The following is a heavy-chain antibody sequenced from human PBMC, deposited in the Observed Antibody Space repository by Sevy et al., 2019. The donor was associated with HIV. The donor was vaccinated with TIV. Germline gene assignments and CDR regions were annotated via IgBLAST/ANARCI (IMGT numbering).Heavy chain of an antibody. CDR1: GFIFNNYP. J-gene: IGHJ6*02. V-gene: IGHV3-23*01. CDR3: AKDPRIIWFGGPPSMDV. D-gene: IGHD3-16*01. CDR2: ISAAGDTK. Sequence: GGSLRLSCTASGFIFNNYPMSWVRQAPGKGLEWVSTISAAGDTKYYADSVRGRFSISRDNSKNIVYLQMNGLGVGELGVYYCAKDPRIIWFGGPPSMDVWGQGTTVTVSS.